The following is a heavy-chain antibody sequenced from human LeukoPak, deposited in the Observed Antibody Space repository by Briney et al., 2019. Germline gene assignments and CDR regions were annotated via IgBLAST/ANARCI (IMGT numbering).Heavy chain of an antibody. V-gene: IGHV4-59*01. D-gene: IGHD1-26*01. J-gene: IGHJ4*02. CDR1: GGSISTYF. CDR2: MDYSGSA. Sequence: SETLSLTCTVSGGSISTYFWTWMRQPPGKGLEWIACMDYSGSANYNPSLKSRVTISVDASKNQFSLKLSSVTAADTAVYYCASLVVRGAGGSIDYWGQGTLVTVSS. CDR3: ASLVVRGAGGSIDY.